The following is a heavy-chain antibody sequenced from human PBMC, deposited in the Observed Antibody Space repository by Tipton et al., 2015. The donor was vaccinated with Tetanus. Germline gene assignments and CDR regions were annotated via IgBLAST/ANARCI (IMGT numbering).Heavy chain of an antibody. J-gene: IGHJ2*01. CDR3: AKDRGSRALWYFDL. Sequence: GSLRLSCVVSGFTFSTYALSWVRQAPGKGLEWVSAISGSGAGTYYADSVKGRFTISRDNSKYTLYLQMNSLRAEDTAVYYCAKDRGSRALWYFDLWGRGTRVFVSS. CDR1: GFTFSTYA. CDR2: ISGSGAGT. V-gene: IGHV3-23*01. D-gene: IGHD3-10*01.